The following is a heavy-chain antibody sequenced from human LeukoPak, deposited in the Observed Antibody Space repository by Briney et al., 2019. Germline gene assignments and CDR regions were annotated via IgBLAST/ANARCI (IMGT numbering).Heavy chain of an antibody. CDR2: IIPIFGTA. J-gene: IGHJ6*03. V-gene: IGHV1-69*05. CDR1: GGTFSSYA. CDR3: ASTDSAMVADYYYYMDV. D-gene: IGHD5-18*01. Sequence: GASVKVSCKASGGTFSSYAISWVRQAPGQGLEWMGGIIPIFGTANYAQKFQGRVTITTDESTSTAYMELSSLRSEDTAVYCCASTDSAMVADYYYYMDVWGKGTTVTVSS.